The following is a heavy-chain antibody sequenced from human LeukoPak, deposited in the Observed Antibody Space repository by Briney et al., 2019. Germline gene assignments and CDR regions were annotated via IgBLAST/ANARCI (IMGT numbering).Heavy chain of an antibody. CDR2: IYYNGSP. CDR1: GGSISSYH. J-gene: IGHJ4*02. Sequence: SETLSLTCTVSGGSISSYHWSWTRQPPGKGLEWIGYIYYNGSPNYSPSLKSRVTISLDTSKNQFSLTLTSVSAADTAVYYCARSGSYYVPTFDYWGQGTLVTVSS. CDR3: ARSGSYYVPTFDY. V-gene: IGHV4-59*01. D-gene: IGHD1-26*01.